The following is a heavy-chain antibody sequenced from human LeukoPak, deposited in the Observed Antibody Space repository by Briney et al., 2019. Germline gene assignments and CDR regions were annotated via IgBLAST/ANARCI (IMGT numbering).Heavy chain of an antibody. J-gene: IGHJ4*02. D-gene: IGHD1-26*01. CDR2: IDYSGTS. V-gene: IGHV4-34*01. Sequence: PSETLSLTCAVYGGSFSGYYWGWIRQAPGKGLEWIGTIDYSGTSHYNPSLKSRVTMSVDTSKNQVSLSLSSMTAADTADYYCATPNSGRFYYLDYWGQGILVTVSS. CDR3: ATPNSGRFYYLDY. CDR1: GGSFSGYY.